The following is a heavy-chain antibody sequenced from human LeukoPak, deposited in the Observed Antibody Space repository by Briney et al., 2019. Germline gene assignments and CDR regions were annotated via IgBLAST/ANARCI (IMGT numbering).Heavy chain of an antibody. Sequence: GGSLRLSCAASGFTFSSYSMNWVRQAPGKGLEWVSSISSSSSYIYYADSVKGRFTISRDNAKNSLYLQMNSLRAEDTAVYYCARDRPVLLWFGELTLFDYWGQGTLVTVSS. CDR3: ARDRPVLLWFGELTLFDY. CDR2: ISSSSSYI. CDR1: GFTFSSYS. V-gene: IGHV3-21*01. D-gene: IGHD3-10*01. J-gene: IGHJ4*02.